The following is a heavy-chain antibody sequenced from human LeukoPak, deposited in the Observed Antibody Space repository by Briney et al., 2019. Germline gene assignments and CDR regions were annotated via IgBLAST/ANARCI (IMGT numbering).Heavy chain of an antibody. D-gene: IGHD1-26*01. V-gene: IGHV1-69*13. J-gene: IGHJ4*02. CDR3: AREEVSVGATLSPYFDY. Sequence: ASVKVSCKASGGTFSSYAISWVRQAPGQGLEWMGGIIPIFGTANYAQEFQGRVTITADESTSTAYMELSSLRSEDTAVYYCAREEVSVGATLSPYFDYWGQGTLVTVSS. CDR2: IIPIFGTA. CDR1: GGTFSSYA.